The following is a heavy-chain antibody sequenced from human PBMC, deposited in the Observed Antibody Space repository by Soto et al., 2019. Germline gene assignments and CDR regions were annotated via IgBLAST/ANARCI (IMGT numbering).Heavy chain of an antibody. Sequence: SETLSLTCTVSGGSISSGDYYWSWIRQPPGKGLEWIGYIYYSGSTYYNPSLKSRVTISVDTSKNQFSLKLSSVTAADTAVYYCASPGILTGSAFDYWGQGTLVTVSS. CDR2: IYYSGST. CDR1: GGSISSGDYY. CDR3: ASPGILTGSAFDY. D-gene: IGHD3-9*01. V-gene: IGHV4-30-4*01. J-gene: IGHJ4*02.